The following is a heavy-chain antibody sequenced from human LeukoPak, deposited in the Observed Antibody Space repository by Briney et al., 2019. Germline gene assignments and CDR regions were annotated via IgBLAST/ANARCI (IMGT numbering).Heavy chain of an antibody. Sequence: AAVKVSCKASGGTFSSYAISWVRQAPGQGLEWMGSSIPSLGRSNYAQKFQGRITITADKYTRKAYMELSSLRSEDTAVYYCARDRSPYFDSSPGSGMDVWGHGTTVTVSS. D-gene: IGHD3-9*01. V-gene: IGHV1-69*04. CDR3: ARDRSPYFDSSPGSGMDV. CDR2: SIPSLGRS. J-gene: IGHJ6*02. CDR1: GGTFSSYA.